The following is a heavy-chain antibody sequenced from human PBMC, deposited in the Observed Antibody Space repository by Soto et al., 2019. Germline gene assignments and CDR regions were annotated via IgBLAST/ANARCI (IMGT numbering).Heavy chain of an antibody. CDR1: GFNFSNYW. V-gene: IGHV3-74*01. CDR2: INSDGSSI. CDR3: ARDEFPVTARGD. J-gene: IGHJ4*02. Sequence: EVQLVESGGGLVQPGGSLRLSCAASGFNFSNYWMHWVRQGPGKGLVWVSRINSDGSSIDYVDSVKGRFTISRDNAKNTLYLQMNSLRAEDTAVYYCARDEFPVTARGDWGQGTLV. D-gene: IGHD2-21*02.